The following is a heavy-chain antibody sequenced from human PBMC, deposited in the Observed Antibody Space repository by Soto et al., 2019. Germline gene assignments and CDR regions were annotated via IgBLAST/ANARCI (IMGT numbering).Heavy chain of an antibody. V-gene: IGHV3-13*01. CDR3: ARGGIEGVTWNWFDT. J-gene: IGHJ5*02. CDR1: GFTFSSHD. CDR2: IESDGDA. D-gene: IGHD3-16*01. Sequence: EVQLVESGGGLVQPGGSLRLSCTASGFTFSSHDMHWVRQVTGKGLEWVSGIESDGDAKYLASVKGRFSISRENAKNSLDIHMNSMRAEDTAVYYCARGGIEGVTWNWFDTWGQGTLVTVSS.